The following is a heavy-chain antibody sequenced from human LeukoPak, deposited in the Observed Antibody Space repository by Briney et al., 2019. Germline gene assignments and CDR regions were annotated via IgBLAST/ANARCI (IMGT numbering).Heavy chain of an antibody. D-gene: IGHD4-23*01. J-gene: IGHJ4*02. Sequence: PSETLSLTCTVSGGSISSGSYYWSWIRQPAGKGLEWIGRIYTSGSTNYNPSLKSRVTMSVDTSKNQFSLKLSSVTTADTAVYYCARLGTTVVIRPDYWGQGTLVTVSS. V-gene: IGHV4-61*02. CDR1: GGSISSGSYY. CDR2: IYTSGST. CDR3: ARLGTTVVIRPDY.